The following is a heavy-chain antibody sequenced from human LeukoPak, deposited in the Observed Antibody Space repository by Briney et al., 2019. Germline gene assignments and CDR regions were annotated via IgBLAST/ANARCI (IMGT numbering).Heavy chain of an antibody. CDR3: ARDLYDFGSGYSEYYFDY. D-gene: IGHD3-3*01. CDR2: ISSSSSYI. V-gene: IGHV3-21*01. CDR1: GFTFSSYS. Sequence: GGSLRLSCAASGFTFSSYSMNWVRQAPGKGLEWVSSISSSSSYIYYADSVKGRSTISRDNAKNSLYLKMNSRRAEDTAVYYCARDLYDFGSGYSEYYFDYWGQGTLVTVSS. J-gene: IGHJ4*02.